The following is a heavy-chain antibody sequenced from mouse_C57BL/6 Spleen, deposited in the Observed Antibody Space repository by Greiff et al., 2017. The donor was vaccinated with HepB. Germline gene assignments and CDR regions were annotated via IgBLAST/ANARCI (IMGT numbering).Heavy chain of an antibody. J-gene: IGHJ4*01. D-gene: IGHD2-4*01. V-gene: IGHV1-69*01. CDR3: ARRVYYDYDDYAMDY. CDR1: GYTFTSYW. Sequence: VQLQQPGAELVMPGASVKLSCKASGYTFTSYWMHWVKQRPGQGLEWIGEIDPSDSYTNYNHKFKGKSTLTVDKSSSTAYMQLSSLTSEDSAGYYCARRVYYDYDDYAMDYWGQGTSVTVSS. CDR2: IDPSDSYT.